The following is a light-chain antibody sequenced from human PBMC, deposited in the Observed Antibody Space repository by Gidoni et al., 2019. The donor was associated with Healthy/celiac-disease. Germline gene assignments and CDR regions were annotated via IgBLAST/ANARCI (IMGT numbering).Light chain of an antibody. CDR1: QSVLSSSNNKNY. Sequence: DIVMTQSPDSLAVSLGERATINCKSSQSVLSSSNNKNYLAWYQQKPGQPPKLLIYWASTRDSGVPYRFSGSGSGTDFTLTISSLQAEDVAVYYCQQYYSTLPITFGQGTRLEIK. V-gene: IGKV4-1*01. J-gene: IGKJ5*01. CDR2: WAS. CDR3: QQYYSTLPIT.